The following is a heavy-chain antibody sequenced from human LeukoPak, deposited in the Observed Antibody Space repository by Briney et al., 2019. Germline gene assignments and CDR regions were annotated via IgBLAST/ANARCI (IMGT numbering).Heavy chain of an antibody. J-gene: IGHJ6*02. D-gene: IGHD3-3*01. CDR3: ARETRGWNYYGMDV. CDR1: GYTFTSYD. V-gene: IGHV1-8*01. Sequence: ASVKVSCKASGYTFTSYDINWVRQATGQGLEWMGWMNPNSGNTGYAQKLQGRVTMTTDTSTSTAYMELRSLRSDDTAVYYCARETRGWNYYGMDVWGQGTTVTVSS. CDR2: MNPNSGNT.